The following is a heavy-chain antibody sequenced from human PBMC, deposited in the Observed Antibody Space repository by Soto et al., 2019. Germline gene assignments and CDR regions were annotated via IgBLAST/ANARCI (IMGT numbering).Heavy chain of an antibody. CDR1: GYTLTSYY. D-gene: IGHD6-6*01. CDR2: INPNGGST. Sequence: QVQLVQSGAEVKEPGASVKVSCKASGYTLTSYYIHWIRQAPGQGLEWMGIINPNGGSTNYAQSFQGRVTITRDTSTSTVYMDLSSLRYEDTAVYYCARGLASGDYWGQGTLVTVSS. CDR3: ARGLASGDY. V-gene: IGHV1-46*03. J-gene: IGHJ4*02.